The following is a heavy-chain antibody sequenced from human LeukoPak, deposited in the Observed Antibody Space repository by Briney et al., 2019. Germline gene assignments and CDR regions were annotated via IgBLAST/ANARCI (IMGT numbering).Heavy chain of an antibody. CDR2: ISCDGGST. J-gene: IGHJ6*02. D-gene: IGHD6-19*01. CDR3: AKSAVAGTNYYYGMDV. CDR1: GFTFDDYT. Sequence: GGSLRLSCAASGFTFDDYTMHWVRQAPGKGLEWVSLISCDGGSTYYADSVKGRFTISRDNSKNSLYLQMNSLRTEDTALYYCAKSAVAGTNYYYGMDVWGQGTTVTVSS. V-gene: IGHV3-43*01.